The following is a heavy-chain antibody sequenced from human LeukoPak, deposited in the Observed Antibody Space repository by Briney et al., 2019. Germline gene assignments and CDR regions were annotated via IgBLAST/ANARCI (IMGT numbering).Heavy chain of an antibody. CDR3: ARDPYSSSPEYYYYYYGMDV. D-gene: IGHD6-6*01. J-gene: IGHJ6*02. CDR1: GYTFTSYG. Sequence: ASVKVSCKASGYTFTSYGISWVRQAPGQGLEWMGWISAYNGNTNYAQKLQGRVTMTTDTSTGTAYMELRSLRSDDTAVYYCARDPYSSSPEYYYYYYGMDVWGQGTTVTVSS. V-gene: IGHV1-18*01. CDR2: ISAYNGNT.